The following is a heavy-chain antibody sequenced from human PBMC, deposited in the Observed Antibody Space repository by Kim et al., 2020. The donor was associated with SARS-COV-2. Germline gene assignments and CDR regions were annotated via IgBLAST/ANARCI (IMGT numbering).Heavy chain of an antibody. D-gene: IGHD2-2*01. Sequence: SVKVSCKASGGTFSSYAISWVRQAPGQGLEWMGGIIPIFGTANYAQRFQGRVTITADESTSTAYMELSSLRSEDTAVYYCARAGVDHRYYFDYWGQGTLVTVSS. J-gene: IGHJ4*02. CDR2: IIPIFGTA. V-gene: IGHV1-69*13. CDR1: GGTFSSYA. CDR3: ARAGVDHRYYFDY.